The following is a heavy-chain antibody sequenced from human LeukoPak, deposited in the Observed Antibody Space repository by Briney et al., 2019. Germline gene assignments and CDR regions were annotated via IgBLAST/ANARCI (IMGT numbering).Heavy chain of an antibody. V-gene: IGHV3-74*01. CDR1: GFTFSTYW. CDR3: ARALGANYGMDV. J-gene: IGHJ6*02. D-gene: IGHD3-16*01. Sequence: AGGALKLSCAASGFTFSTYWMHWVRQAPGKGLVWVSRINTDGSSTRYADSVKGRFSISRDNAKNTLYVQMNSLRAEDSAVYYCARALGANYGMDVWGQGTTVTVSS. CDR2: INTDGSST.